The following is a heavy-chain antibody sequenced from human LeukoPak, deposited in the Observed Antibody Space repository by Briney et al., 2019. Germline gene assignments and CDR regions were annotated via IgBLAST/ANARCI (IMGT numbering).Heavy chain of an antibody. J-gene: IGHJ5*02. CDR2: ISAYNGNT. D-gene: IGHD3-10*01. CDR1: GYTFTSYG. CDR3: AREDIGELFDP. V-gene: IGHV1-18*01. Sequence: ASVKVSCKASGYTFTSYGISWVRQAPGQGLEWMGWISAYNGNTNYAQKFQGRVTITRDTSASTAYMELNSLRSEDTAVYYCAREDIGELFDPWGQGSLVTVSS.